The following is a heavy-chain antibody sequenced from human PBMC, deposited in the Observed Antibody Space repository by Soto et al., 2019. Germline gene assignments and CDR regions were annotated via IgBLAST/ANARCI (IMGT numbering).Heavy chain of an antibody. CDR3: AADIVVVVAVHTHNWFDP. D-gene: IGHD2-15*01. CDR2: FDPEDGET. J-gene: IGHJ5*02. V-gene: IGHV1-24*01. CDR1: GDTLTELS. Sequence: ASVKVSCKVCGDTLTELSMHWVGQAPGKGREWMGGFDPEDGETIYAQKFQGRVTMTEDTSTDTAYMELSSLRSEDTAVYYCAADIVVVVAVHTHNWFDPWGQGTLVTVSS.